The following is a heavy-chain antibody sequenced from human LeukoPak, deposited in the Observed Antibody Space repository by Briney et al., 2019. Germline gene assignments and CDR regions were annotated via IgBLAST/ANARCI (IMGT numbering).Heavy chain of an antibody. V-gene: IGHV4-59*01. CDR2: IYYSGST. CDR1: GGSISSYY. Sequence: SETLSLTCTVSGGSISSYYWNWIRQPPGKGLEWIGYIYYSGSTNYNPSLNGRVTISVDTPKNQFSLKLSSVTAADTAVYYCARVRRFGDDAFDIWGQGTMVTVSS. CDR3: ARVRRFGDDAFDI. D-gene: IGHD3-16*01. J-gene: IGHJ3*02.